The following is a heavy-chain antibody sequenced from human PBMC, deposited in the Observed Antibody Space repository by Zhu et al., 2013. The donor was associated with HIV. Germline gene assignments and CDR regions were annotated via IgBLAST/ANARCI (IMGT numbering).Heavy chain of an antibody. CDR3: ARAPXHRGSTTLAPSYFRYSFGRGSGPADP. J-gene: IGHJ5*02. V-gene: IGHV1-69*01. Sequence: QVQLVQSGAEVKKPGSSVKVSCKASGGTFSSYAISWVRQAPGQGLEWMGGIIPIFGTANYAQKFQGRVTITADESTSTAYMELSSLRSEDTAVYYCARAPXHRGSTTLAPSYFRYSFGRGSGPADPSG. CDR1: GGTFSSYA. D-gene: IGHD2-2*01. CDR2: IIPIFGTA.